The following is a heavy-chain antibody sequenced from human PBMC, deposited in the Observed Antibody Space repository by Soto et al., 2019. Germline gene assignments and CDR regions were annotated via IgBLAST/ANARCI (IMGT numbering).Heavy chain of an antibody. J-gene: IGHJ6*02. CDR3: ARTSGGSCYTYCYYGMDV. D-gene: IGHD2-15*01. V-gene: IGHV1-18*01. CDR1: GYTFTSYG. Sequence: GASVEVSCKASGYTFTSYGIIWVRQAPGQGLEWMGWISAYNGNTNYAQKLQGRVTMTTDTSTSTAYMELRSLRSDDTAVYYCARTSGGSCYTYCYYGMDVWGQGTTVTVSS. CDR2: ISAYNGNT.